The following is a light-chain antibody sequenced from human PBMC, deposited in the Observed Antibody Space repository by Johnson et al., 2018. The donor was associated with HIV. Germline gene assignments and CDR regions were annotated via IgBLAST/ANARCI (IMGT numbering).Light chain of an antibody. CDR2: ENN. CDR1: TSNIENNY. V-gene: IGLV1-51*02. Sequence: QSVLTQPPSVSAAPGQKVTISCSGSTSNIENNYVSWYQQLPGRAPKLLIYENNKRPSGIPDRFSGSKSGTSATLAITGLQTGDEADYYCGTWDGGLSAYVFGTGTKVTVL. J-gene: IGLJ1*01. CDR3: GTWDGGLSAYV.